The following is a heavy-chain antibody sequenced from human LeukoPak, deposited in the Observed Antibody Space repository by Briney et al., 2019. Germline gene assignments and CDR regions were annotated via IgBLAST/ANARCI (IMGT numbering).Heavy chain of an antibody. CDR1: GFTFSSHG. Sequence: GRSLRLSCVASGFTFSSHGIHWVRQAPGKGLEWVAVISFDGSNKYFADSVKGRFTISRDNSKNTLYLQMNSLSAEDTAVYYCARDWSYSAHPHRFDYWGQGTLVTVSS. D-gene: IGHD3-10*01. V-gene: IGHV3-30*03. CDR2: ISFDGSNK. CDR3: ARDWSYSAHPHRFDY. J-gene: IGHJ4*02.